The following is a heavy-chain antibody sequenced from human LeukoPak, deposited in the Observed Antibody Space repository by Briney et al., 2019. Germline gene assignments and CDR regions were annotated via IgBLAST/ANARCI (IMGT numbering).Heavy chain of an antibody. CDR3: ARHVHRGGEDSFDI. D-gene: IGHD3-10*01. V-gene: IGHV4-59*08. J-gene: IGHJ3*02. CDR2: IYYSGST. Sequence: PQGKGLEWIGYIYYSGSTNYNPSLKSRVTISVDTSKNQFSLKLSSLTAADTAVYYCARHVHRGGEDSFDIWGQGTMVTVSS.